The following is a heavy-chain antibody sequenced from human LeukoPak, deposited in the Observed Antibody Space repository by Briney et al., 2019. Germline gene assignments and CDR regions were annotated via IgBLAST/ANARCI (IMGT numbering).Heavy chain of an antibody. V-gene: IGHV3-20*04. CDR1: VFTVDEYG. Sequence: GDSPRLSCAASVFTVDEYGMSWVRRAAGKGLEWVSGIYWNGGRTGHADPEKGRFTIARDNANHSLYLQVNSLRGEAPAFYLFARGGNGYDFDYWGQGTLVTVSS. CDR3: ARGGNGYDFDY. D-gene: IGHD4-23*01. CDR2: IYWNGGRT. J-gene: IGHJ4*02.